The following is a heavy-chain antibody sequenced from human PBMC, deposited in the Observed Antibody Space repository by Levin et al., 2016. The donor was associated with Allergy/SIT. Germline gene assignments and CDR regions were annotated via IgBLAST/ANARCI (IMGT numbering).Heavy chain of an antibody. V-gene: IGHV3-11*01. CDR3: GRDFYSGSYHTDS. J-gene: IGHJ4*02. CDR1: GFTFSDYY. CDR2: ISGSGSVI. Sequence: GESLKISCAASGFTFSDYYMSWIRQAPGKGLEWLSYISGSGSVIDYADSVKGRFTISRDNAKNTLYLQMDNLRAEDTAVYYCGRDFYSGSYHTDSWGQGTLVIVSS. D-gene: IGHD1-26*01.